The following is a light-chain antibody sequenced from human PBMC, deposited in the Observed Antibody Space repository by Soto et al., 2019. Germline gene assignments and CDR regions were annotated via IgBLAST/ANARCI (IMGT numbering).Light chain of an antibody. Sequence: IVLTQSPGTPSLSPGERATLSCRASQSVSSTNLAWYQQKPGQAPRLLIYGASSRATGVPDRFSGSGSGTDFILTISRLEPEDFAVYYCQHYEWSPITFGQGTRLEIK. J-gene: IGKJ5*01. CDR2: GAS. V-gene: IGKV3-20*01. CDR1: QSVSSTN. CDR3: QHYEWSPIT.